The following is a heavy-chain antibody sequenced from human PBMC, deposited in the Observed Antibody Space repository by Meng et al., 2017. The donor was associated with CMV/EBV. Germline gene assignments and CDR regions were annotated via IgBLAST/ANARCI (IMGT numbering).Heavy chain of an antibody. J-gene: IGHJ4*02. D-gene: IGHD4-17*01. CDR1: GLTVSSTY. CDR3: ATGLGEDGDYTGDF. Sequence: GKSLKISCVVSGLTVSSTYMSWVRQAPGKGLEWVSVIYSGGTSYHADSVKGRFTISRDNSKNTVFLQMNSLRAEDTAVYYCATGLGEDGDYTGDFWGQGTLVTVSS. V-gene: IGHV3-53*01. CDR2: IYSGGTS.